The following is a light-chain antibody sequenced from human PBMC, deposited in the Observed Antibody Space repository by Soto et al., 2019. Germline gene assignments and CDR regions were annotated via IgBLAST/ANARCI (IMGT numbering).Light chain of an antibody. J-gene: IGKJ4*01. V-gene: IGKV3-20*01. CDR1: QSVTSNY. CDR2: GAS. Sequence: EIVLTQSPGTLSLSPGERATLSCRASQSVTSNYLAWYQQKPGQAPRLLISGASSRATGIPDGFSGSGSGTDFTLTINRLEPEDSAVYYCQQYGRSPLSFGGGTKVDSK. CDR3: QQYGRSPLS.